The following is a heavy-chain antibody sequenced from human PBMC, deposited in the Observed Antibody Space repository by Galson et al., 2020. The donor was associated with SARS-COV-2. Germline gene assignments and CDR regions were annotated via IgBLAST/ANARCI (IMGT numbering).Heavy chain of an antibody. J-gene: IGHJ6*02. D-gene: IGHD6-13*01. CDR2: IYYSGST. V-gene: IGHV4-39*01. CDR3: ARHWVYAWDSSSWPSYYYYGMDV. CDR1: GGSISSSSYY. Sequence: SETLSLTCTVSGGSISSSSYYWGWIRQPPGKGLEWIGSIYYSGSTYYNPSLKSRVTISVDTSKNQFSLKLSSVTAADTAVYYCARHWVYAWDSSSWPSYYYYGMDVWGQGTTVTVSS.